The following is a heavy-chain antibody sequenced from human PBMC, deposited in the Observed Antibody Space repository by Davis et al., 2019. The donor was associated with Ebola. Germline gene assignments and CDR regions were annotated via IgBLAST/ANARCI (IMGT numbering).Heavy chain of an antibody. CDR2: ISSSSSYI. CDR1: GFTFSSYS. J-gene: IGHJ6*02. CDR3: ARDLVVVVAATAGYYYGMDV. V-gene: IGHV3-21*01. Sequence: GESLKISCAASGFTFSSYSMNWVRQAPGKGLEWVSSISSSSSYIYYADSVKGRFTISRDNAKNSLYLQINSLRAEDTAVYYCARDLVVVVAATAGYYYGMDVWGQGTTVTVSS. D-gene: IGHD2-15*01.